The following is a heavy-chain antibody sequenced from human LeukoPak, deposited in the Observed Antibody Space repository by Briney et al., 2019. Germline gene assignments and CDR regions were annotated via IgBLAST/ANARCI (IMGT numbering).Heavy chain of an antibody. D-gene: IGHD3-16*02. J-gene: IGHJ6*02. CDR1: GFTFEDYA. V-gene: IGHV3-43*02. CDR3: AKDRGNDYAWESHRPGYYDGMDV. Sequence: GGSLRFSCAASGFTFEDYAMHWVRQAPGKGLEWVSLISGDGDNVYYADSVKGRFTISRDNSKTSLYLQMNSLRTEDTALYYCAKDRGNDYAWESHRPGYYDGMDVWGQGTTVIVSS. CDR2: ISGDGDNV.